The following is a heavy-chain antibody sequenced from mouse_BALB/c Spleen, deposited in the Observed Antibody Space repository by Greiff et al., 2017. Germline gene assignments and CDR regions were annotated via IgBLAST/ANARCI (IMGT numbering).Heavy chain of an antibody. CDR3: ARPYGSPYWYFDV. CDR2: IDPANGNT. CDR1: GFNIKDTY. V-gene: IGHV14-3*02. Sequence: EVQLQQSGAELVKPGASVKLSCTASGFNIKDTYMHWVKQRPEQGLEWIGRIDPANGNTKYDPKFQGKATITADTSSNTAYLQLSSLTSEDTAVYYCARPYGSPYWYFDVWGAGTTVTVSS. J-gene: IGHJ1*01. D-gene: IGHD1-1*01.